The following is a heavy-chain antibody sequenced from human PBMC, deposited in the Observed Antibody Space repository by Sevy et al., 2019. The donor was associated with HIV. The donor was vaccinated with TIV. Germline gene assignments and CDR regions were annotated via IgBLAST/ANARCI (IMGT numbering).Heavy chain of an antibody. CDR2: ISGSGGST. CDR3: AKGRVEYSSSSVYFDY. D-gene: IGHD6-6*01. CDR1: GFTFSSYA. J-gene: IGHJ4*02. Sequence: GGSLRLSCAASGFTFSSYAMSWVRQAPGKGLEWVSAISGSGGSTYYADSVKGRFTISRDNSKNTLYLQMNSLRAEDTAVYYCAKGRVEYSSSSVYFDYWGQGTLVTVSS. V-gene: IGHV3-23*01.